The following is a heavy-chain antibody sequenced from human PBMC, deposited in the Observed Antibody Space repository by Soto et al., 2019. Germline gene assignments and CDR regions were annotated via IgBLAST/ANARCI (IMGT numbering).Heavy chain of an antibody. Sequence: QVQLVQSGAEVKKPGASVKVSCTASGYTFTSYGITWVRQAPGQGLEWMGWVNIYEGSTNYAQKFQGRVTMTTDTSTSTVYLELRSLRSDDTAIYYCARERGGYSYGDYWGQGTLVTVSS. CDR3: ARERGGYSYGDY. V-gene: IGHV1-18*01. J-gene: IGHJ4*02. CDR2: VNIYEGST. CDR1: GYTFTSYG. D-gene: IGHD5-18*01.